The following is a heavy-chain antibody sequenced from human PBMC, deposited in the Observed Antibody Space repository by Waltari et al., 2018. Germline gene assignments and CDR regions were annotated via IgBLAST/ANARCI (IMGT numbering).Heavy chain of an antibody. D-gene: IGHD6-6*01. Sequence: EVQLVESGGGLVQPGGSLRLSCAASGFTFSSYEMNWVRQAPGKGLEWVSYISSSGSTIYTADAVKGRFTISRDNAKNSLYLQMNSRRAEDTAVYYCASTPPSLELVRWGGRGFYFDYWGRGTLVTVSS. CDR2: ISSSGSTI. CDR1: GFTFSSYE. V-gene: IGHV3-48*03. CDR3: ASTPPSLELVRWGGRGFYFDY. J-gene: IGHJ4*02.